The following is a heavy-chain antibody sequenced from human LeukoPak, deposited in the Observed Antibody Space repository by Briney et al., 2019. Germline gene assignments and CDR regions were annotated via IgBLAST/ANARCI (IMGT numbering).Heavy chain of an antibody. CDR2: IYTSGST. Sequence: GSLRLSCTVSGGSISSYYWSWLRQPAGKGLEWIGRIYTSGSTNYNPSLKSRVTMSVDTSKNQFSLKLSSVTAADTAVYYCARNKGRYGSGRVHFDPWGQGTLVTVSS. J-gene: IGHJ5*02. CDR3: ARNKGRYGSGRVHFDP. V-gene: IGHV4-4*07. CDR1: GGSISSYY. D-gene: IGHD3-10*01.